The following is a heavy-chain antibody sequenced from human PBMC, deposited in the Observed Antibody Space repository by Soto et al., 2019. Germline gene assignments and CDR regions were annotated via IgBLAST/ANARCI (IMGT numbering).Heavy chain of an antibody. D-gene: IGHD5-18*01. J-gene: IGHJ4*02. CDR2: ILPIFGTT. CDR1: GGTFSNYG. Sequence: QVQLVQSGAEVKKPGSSVKVSCKAPGGTFSNYGITWVRQAPGQGLEWMGGILPIFGTTSVAQKFRGRVTITADEPTSTAYMELSSLRSEDTTLYYCARTDRFRTAMDLSYLDSWGPGTLVTVSS. CDR3: ARTDRFRTAMDLSYLDS. V-gene: IGHV1-69*01.